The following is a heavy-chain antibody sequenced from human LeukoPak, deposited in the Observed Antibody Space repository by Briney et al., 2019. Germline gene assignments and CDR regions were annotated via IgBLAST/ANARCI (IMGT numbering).Heavy chain of an antibody. CDR1: GYTFTTYA. J-gene: IGHJ4*02. CDR3: ARDHFDY. CDR2: ISAYYGNT. Sequence: ASVKVSCKASGYTFTTYAISWVRQAPGQGLEWMGWISAYYGNTTYAQKFQGRVTMTTDTSTSTAYMELRSLRSEDTAVYYCARDHFDYWGQGTLVTVSS. V-gene: IGHV1-18*01.